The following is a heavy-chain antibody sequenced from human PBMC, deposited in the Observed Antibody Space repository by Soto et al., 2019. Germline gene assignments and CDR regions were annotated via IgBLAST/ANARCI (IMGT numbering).Heavy chain of an antibody. CDR2: VFRSGTT. CDR1: GSSISAYY. V-gene: IGHV4-59*03. D-gene: IGHD3-10*01. J-gene: IGHJ4*02. Sequence: SETLSLTCTVSGSSISAYYWSWIRQPPGKGPEWIGYVFRSGTTDYNPSLGSRVTISLDTSKNQFSMKVNSVTSADTAIYYCATLPPGDTWFGVFDYWSQRTLVTVS. CDR3: ATLPPGDTWFGVFDY.